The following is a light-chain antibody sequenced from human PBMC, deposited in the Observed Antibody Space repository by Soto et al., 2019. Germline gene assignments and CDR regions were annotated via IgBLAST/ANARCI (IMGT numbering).Light chain of an antibody. V-gene: IGLV2-14*03. CDR1: SRDVGAYDY. J-gene: IGLJ1*01. Sequence: QSVLTQPASVSGSPGQSITISCTGTSRDVGAYDYVSWYLQYPDKAPQLLIYYVDHRPSGVSSRFSGSKSGNTASLTISGLQADDEGDYYCCSYADGSIYFFGTGTKVTVL. CDR2: YVD. CDR3: CSYADGSIYF.